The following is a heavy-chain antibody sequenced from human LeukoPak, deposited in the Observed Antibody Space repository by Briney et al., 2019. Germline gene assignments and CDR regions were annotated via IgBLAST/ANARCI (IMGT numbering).Heavy chain of an antibody. CDR3: ARGPIQLWIHNAMDV. CDR2: IRSKAYRGTT. V-gene: IGHV3-49*04. J-gene: IGHJ6*02. D-gene: IGHD5-18*01. Sequence: PGGSLRLSCTGSGFTFGDHAMSWVRQAPGKGLEWVGFIRSKAYRGTTEYAASVKGRFTISRDDSASIAYLQMSSLRTEDTAVYYCARGPIQLWIHNAMDVWDQGTTVTVSS. CDR1: GFTFGDHA.